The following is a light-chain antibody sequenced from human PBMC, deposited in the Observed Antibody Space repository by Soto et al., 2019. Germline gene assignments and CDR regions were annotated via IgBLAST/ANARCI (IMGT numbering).Light chain of an antibody. J-gene: IGLJ2*01. V-gene: IGLV2-14*01. CDR3: SSYTSNSPYVV. CDR1: SSDVGGYNY. Sequence: QSALTQPASVSGSPGQSITISCTGTSSDVGGYNYVSWYQQHPGKAPKLMIYDVSNRPSGVSNRFSGSKSGNTASLTISGLQAEDEADYYCSSYTSNSPYVVFGGGTKVTVL. CDR2: DVS.